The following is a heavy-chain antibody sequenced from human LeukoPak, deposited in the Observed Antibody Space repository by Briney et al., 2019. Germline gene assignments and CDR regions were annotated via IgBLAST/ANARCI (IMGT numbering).Heavy chain of an antibody. J-gene: IGHJ5*02. CDR3: ARALPLIVVVPAATKRTWFDP. Sequence: GASVKVSCKASGYTFTSYGISWVRQAPGQGLEWMGWISAYNCNTNYAQKLQGRVTMTTNTSTSTAYMELRSLRSHDTAVYYCARALPLIVVVPAATKRTWFDPWGQGTLVTVSS. V-gene: IGHV1-18*04. CDR2: ISAYNCNT. CDR1: GYTFTSYG. D-gene: IGHD2-2*01.